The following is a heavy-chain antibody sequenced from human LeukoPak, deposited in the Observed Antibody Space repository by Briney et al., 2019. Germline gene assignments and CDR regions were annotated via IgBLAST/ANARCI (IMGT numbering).Heavy chain of an antibody. CDR2: IRYDGSNK. Sequence: GGSLRLCCAASGFTFSSYGMHWVRQAPGKGLEWVAFIRYDGSNKYYADSVKGRFTISRDNSKNTLYLQMNSLRAEDTAVYYCAKVGPLAFYYMDVWGKGTTVTVSS. J-gene: IGHJ6*03. CDR1: GFTFSSYG. CDR3: AKVGPLAFYYMDV. V-gene: IGHV3-30*02. D-gene: IGHD3-10*01.